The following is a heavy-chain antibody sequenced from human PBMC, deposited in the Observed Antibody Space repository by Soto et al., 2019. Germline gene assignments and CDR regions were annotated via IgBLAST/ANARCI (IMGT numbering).Heavy chain of an antibody. CDR1: GFTVSSNH. Sequence: EVQLVESGGGLVQPGGSLRLSCAASGFTVSSNHMSWVRQAPGKGLEWISTIYIGGGTYYADSVKGRFTISRDNSNNALYLQRHSLRAEDTAVYYCARDGGRSSWFEYFQYWGQGRLVTVSS. J-gene: IGHJ1*01. D-gene: IGHD6-13*01. V-gene: IGHV3-66*01. CDR2: IYIGGGT. CDR3: ARDGGRSSWFEYFQY.